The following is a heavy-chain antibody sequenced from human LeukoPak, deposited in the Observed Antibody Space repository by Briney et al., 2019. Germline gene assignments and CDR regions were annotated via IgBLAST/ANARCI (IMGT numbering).Heavy chain of an antibody. V-gene: IGHV1-2*02. CDR3: ARDPGYSSGWYGLDYYYMDV. Sequence: ASVKVSCKASGYTFTGYYMHWVRQAPGQGLEWMGWINPNSGGTNYAQKFQGRVTITRDTSISTAYMELSRLRSDDTAVYYCARDPGYSSGWYGLDYYYMDVWGKGTTVTVSS. J-gene: IGHJ6*03. D-gene: IGHD6-13*01. CDR1: GYTFTGYY. CDR2: INPNSGGT.